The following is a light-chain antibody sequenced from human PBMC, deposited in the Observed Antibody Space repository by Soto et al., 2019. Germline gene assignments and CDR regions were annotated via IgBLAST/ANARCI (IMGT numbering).Light chain of an antibody. CDR2: DTS. CDR3: QQYGTSEII. Sequence: EIVLTQSPGTLCLSPGERATLSCRASQSLTNSFIAWYQQEPGQAPRLLIYDTSSRATGIPDRFSGSGSGTDFTLTISRLEPEDFAVFFCQQYGTSEIIFGQGTRLEIK. J-gene: IGKJ5*01. V-gene: IGKV3-20*01. CDR1: QSLTNSF.